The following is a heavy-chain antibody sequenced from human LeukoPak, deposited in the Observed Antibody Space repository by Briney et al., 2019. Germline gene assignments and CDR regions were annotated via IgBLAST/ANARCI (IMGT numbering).Heavy chain of an antibody. D-gene: IGHD6-19*01. V-gene: IGHV4-39*02. J-gene: IGHJ4*02. CDR3: AREVAVSDTSPHYFDH. CDR1: ADSIRNTNYY. CDR2: IYYSGST. Sequence: PSETLSLTCTVSADSIRNTNYYWGWIRQPPGKGLEWIGSIYYSGSTYHNPSLKSRVTISVDTSKNQFSLKVTSVTAADTAVYYCAREVAVSDTSPHYFDHWGQGTLVTVSS.